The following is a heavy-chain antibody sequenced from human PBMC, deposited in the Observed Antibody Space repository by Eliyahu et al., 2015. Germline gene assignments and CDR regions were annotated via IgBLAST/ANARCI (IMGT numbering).Heavy chain of an antibody. V-gene: IGHV3-9*01. J-gene: IGHJ4*02. CDR2: ITWNSDTI. Sequence: EVQLVESGGAXVQPGKSXXLSXXXXGFSFDXFAMHWVRQIPGKGLEWVASITWNSDTIEYADSVKGRFTISRDNAKNSLYLEMNSLRSEDSAVYYCAQGPPSHLQAAFDYWGRGTLVTVSS. D-gene: IGHD1-1*01. CDR3: AQGPPSHLQAAFDY. CDR1: GFSFDXFA.